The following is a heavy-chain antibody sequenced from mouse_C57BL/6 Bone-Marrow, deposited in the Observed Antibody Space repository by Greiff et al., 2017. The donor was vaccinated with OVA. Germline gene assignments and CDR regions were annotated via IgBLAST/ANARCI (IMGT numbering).Heavy chain of an antibody. J-gene: IGHJ4*01. CDR2: INPNNGGT. CDR3: ARRLLLLPMDY. Sequence: VQLQQSGPELVKPGASVKISCKASGYTFTDYYMNWVKQSHGKSLEWIGDINPNNGGTSYNQKFKGKATLTVDKSSSTAYMELRSLTSEDSAVYYCARRLLLLPMDYWGQGTSVTVSS. CDR1: GYTFTDYY. V-gene: IGHV1-26*01. D-gene: IGHD2-3*01.